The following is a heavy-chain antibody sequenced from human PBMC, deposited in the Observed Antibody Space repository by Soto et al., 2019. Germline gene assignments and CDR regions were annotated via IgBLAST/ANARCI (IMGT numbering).Heavy chain of an antibody. Sequence: QVQLVQSGAEMKKSGASVKVSCKASGYTFTSHGISWVRQAPGQGLEWVGWISPYNGDTNYAQKVQDRVSMTTDTSTRTAYMELRSLRSGDTAVYYCARDRVEGYCRGGSCYSPGYWGQGTLVTVSS. CDR1: GYTFTSHG. CDR3: ARDRVEGYCRGGSCYSPGY. V-gene: IGHV1-18*01. J-gene: IGHJ4*02. CDR2: ISPYNGDT. D-gene: IGHD2-15*01.